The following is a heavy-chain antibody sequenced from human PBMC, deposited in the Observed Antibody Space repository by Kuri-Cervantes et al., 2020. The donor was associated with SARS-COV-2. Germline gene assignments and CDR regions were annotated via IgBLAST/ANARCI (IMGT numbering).Heavy chain of an antibody. D-gene: IGHD3-22*01. CDR1: TFTSYG. Sequence: TFTSYGISWVRQAPGQGLEWMGWISAYNGNTNYAQKLQGRVTMTTDTSTSTAYMELRSLRSDDTAVYCCARAYYYDSSGYYPGDYWRQGTLVTVSS. J-gene: IGHJ4*01. CDR2: ISAYNGNT. CDR3: ARAYYYDSSGYYPGDY. V-gene: IGHV1-18*01.